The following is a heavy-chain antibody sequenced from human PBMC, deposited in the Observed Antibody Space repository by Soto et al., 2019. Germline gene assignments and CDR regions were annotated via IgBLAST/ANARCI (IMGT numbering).Heavy chain of an antibody. V-gene: IGHV1-69*12. D-gene: IGHD2-15*01. J-gene: IGHJ3*02. Sequence: QVQLVQSGAEVKKPGSSVKVSCKASGGTFSSYAISWVRQAPGQGLEWMGGIIPIFGTANYAQKFQGRVTITADESTSTAYMELSSLRSEDTAVYYCARDLCSGGSWSPYEAFDIWGQGTMVTVSS. CDR2: IIPIFGTA. CDR3: ARDLCSGGSWSPYEAFDI. CDR1: GGTFSSYA.